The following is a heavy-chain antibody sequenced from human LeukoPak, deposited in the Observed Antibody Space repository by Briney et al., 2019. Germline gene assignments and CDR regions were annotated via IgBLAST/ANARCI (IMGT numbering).Heavy chain of an antibody. CDR1: GGSFSGYY. CDR2: INHSGST. D-gene: IGHD2-2*01. CDR3: AREARVVVPAAPMDV. J-gene: IGHJ6*02. Sequence: SETLSLTCAVYGGSFSGYYWSWIRQPPGKGLEWIGEINHSGSTNYNPSLKSRATISVDTSKNQFSLKLSSVTAADTAVYYCAREARVVVPAAPMDVWGQGTTVTVSS. V-gene: IGHV4-34*01.